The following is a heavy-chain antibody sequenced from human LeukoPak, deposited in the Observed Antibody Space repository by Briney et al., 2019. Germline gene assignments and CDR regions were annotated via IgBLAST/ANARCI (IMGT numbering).Heavy chain of an antibody. V-gene: IGHV4-59*01. CDR2: IYYSGST. CDR1: GGSISSYY. CDR3: ARGDFDFQH. D-gene: IGHD2/OR15-2a*01. Sequence: SETLSLTCTISGGSISSYYWSWIRQPPGKGLEWIGYIYYSGSTNYNPSLKSRVTISVDTSKNQFSLKVSSVTAADTAVYYCARGDFDFQHWRQGTLVTVSS. J-gene: IGHJ1*01.